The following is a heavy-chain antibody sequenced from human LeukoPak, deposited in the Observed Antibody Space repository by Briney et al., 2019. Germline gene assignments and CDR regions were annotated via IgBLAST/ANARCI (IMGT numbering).Heavy chain of an antibody. CDR1: GFIFSSYA. CDR2: ISGSGGST. Sequence: GGSLSLFCAASGFIFSSYAMSWVRQAPGEGLEWVSAISGSGGSTYYADTVKGRFTISRDNSKNTLYLQRNSLRAEDTAVYYCAKGGSIAAAGLYYYDYWGQGTLVTVSS. D-gene: IGHD6-13*01. J-gene: IGHJ4*02. CDR3: AKGGSIAAAGLYYYDY. V-gene: IGHV3-23*01.